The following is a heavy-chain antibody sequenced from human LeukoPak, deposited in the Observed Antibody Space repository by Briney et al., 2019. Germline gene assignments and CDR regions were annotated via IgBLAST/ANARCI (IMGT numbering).Heavy chain of an antibody. D-gene: IGHD3-3*01. CDR2: IKDDGSEK. CDR3: ARRGITISGVLVYHYPGLDV. V-gene: IGHV3-7*02. CDR1: GFTFSSHW. Sequence: GGSLRLSCAGSGFTFSSHWMNWVRQAPGKGLEWVASIKDDGSEKHFLDSVNGRFAISRDNAKNSLYLQMSSLRAEDTAVYYCARRGITISGVLVYHYPGLDVWGQGTTVTVSS. J-gene: IGHJ6*02.